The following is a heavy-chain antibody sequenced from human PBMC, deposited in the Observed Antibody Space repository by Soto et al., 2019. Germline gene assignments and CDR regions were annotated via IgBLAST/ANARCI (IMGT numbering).Heavy chain of an antibody. Sequence: GSLRLSCAASGVTFSSYSMTWVRQAPGKGLEWVSAISGSGGSTYYADSVKGRFTISRDNSKNTLYLQMNSLRAEDTAVYYCAKDVGRSGWPGWGQGTLVTVSS. V-gene: IGHV3-23*01. CDR1: GVTFSSYS. J-gene: IGHJ4*02. D-gene: IGHD6-19*01. CDR2: ISGSGGST. CDR3: AKDVGRSGWPG.